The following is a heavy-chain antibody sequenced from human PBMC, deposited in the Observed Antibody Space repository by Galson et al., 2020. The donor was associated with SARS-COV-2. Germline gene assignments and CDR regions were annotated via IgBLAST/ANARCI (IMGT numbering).Heavy chain of an antibody. J-gene: IGHJ6*02. Sequence: ESLKLSCAASGFTFDDYTMHWVRQPPAPGLELVSLMSCDCSRTYYADPVKGRFTISRDNSKNYLYLQMNSLRAEDTALYYCAKDRQQPSYYYGMDVWGQGTTVTVSS. CDR2: MSCDCSRT. CDR1: GFTFDDYT. CDR3: AKDRQQPSYYYGMDV. D-gene: IGHD6-13*01. V-gene: IGHV3-43D*03.